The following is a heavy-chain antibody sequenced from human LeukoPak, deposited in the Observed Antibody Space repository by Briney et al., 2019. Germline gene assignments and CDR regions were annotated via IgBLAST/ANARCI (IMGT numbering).Heavy chain of an antibody. CDR3: ARMYCGGIACNSWDPHYFDY. CDR2: ISSSGSTI. J-gene: IGHJ4*02. D-gene: IGHD2-21*01. V-gene: IGHV3-48*03. Sequence: GGSLRLSCAASGFTFSSYEMNWVRQAPGKGLEWVSYISSSGSTIYYADSVKGRFTISRDNAKNSLYLQITSLRGEDTAVYYCARMYCGGIACNSWDPHYFDYWGQGTLVTVSS. CDR1: GFTFSSYE.